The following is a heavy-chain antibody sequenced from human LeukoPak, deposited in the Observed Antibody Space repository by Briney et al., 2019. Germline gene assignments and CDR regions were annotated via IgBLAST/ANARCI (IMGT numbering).Heavy chain of an antibody. Sequence: SETLSLTCTVSGGSISSYYWSWIRQPPGKGLEWIGYIYHSGSTYYNPSLKSRVTISVDRSKNQFSLKLSSVTAADTAVYYCARFSPRAMGNYLDFWGQGTLVTVSS. CDR2: IYHSGST. J-gene: IGHJ4*02. CDR1: GGSISSYY. CDR3: ARFSPRAMGNYLDF. D-gene: IGHD7-27*01. V-gene: IGHV4-59*12.